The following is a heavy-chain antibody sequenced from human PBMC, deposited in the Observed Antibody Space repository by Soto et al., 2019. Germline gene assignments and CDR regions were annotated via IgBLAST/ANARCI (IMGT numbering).Heavy chain of an antibody. CDR2: TYNRSKWYN. Sequence: PSQTLSLNCAISGDSVSSNSAAWNWIRQSPSRDLEWLGRTYNRSKWYNDYAVSVKSRITINPDTFKNQFSLQLNSVTPEDTAVYYCARDHYSGYDLRGFDPWGQGTLVTVSS. V-gene: IGHV6-1*01. J-gene: IGHJ5*02. CDR1: GDSVSSNSAA. D-gene: IGHD5-12*01. CDR3: ARDHYSGYDLRGFDP.